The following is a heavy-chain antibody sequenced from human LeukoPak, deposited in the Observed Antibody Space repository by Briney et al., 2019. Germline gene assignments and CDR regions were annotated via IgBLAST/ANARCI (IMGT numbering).Heavy chain of an antibody. D-gene: IGHD1-26*01. J-gene: IGHJ4*02. CDR1: GSTFSSYG. V-gene: IGHV3-7*01. CDR2: INQDASEK. CDR3: ARASSGRYFAFIDY. Sequence: GGSLRLSCAASGSTFSSYGMHWVRQAPGKGLEWVASINQDASEKYYVDSVKGRFTISRDNAKNSLYLQMNSLRVDDTAVYYCARASSGRYFAFIDYWGQGILVTVSS.